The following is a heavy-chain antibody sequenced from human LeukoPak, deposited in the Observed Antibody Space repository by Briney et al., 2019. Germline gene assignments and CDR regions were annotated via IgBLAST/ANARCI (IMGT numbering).Heavy chain of an antibody. V-gene: IGHV1-69*01. D-gene: IGHD1-1*01. CDR2: IIPIFGTA. CDR3: ARGELIYYFDY. CDR1: GGTFSSYA. J-gene: IGHJ4*02. Sequence: SVKVSCKASGGTFSSYAISWVRQAPGQGLEWMGGIIPIFGTANCAQKFQGRVTITADESTSTAYMELSSLRSGDTAVYSCARGELIYYFDYWGQGTLVTVSS.